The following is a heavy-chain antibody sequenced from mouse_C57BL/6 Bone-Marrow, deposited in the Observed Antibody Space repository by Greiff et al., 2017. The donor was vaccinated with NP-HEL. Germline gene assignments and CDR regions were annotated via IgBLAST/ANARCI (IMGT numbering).Heavy chain of an antibody. CDR1: GYAFSSYW. J-gene: IGHJ4*01. D-gene: IGHD2-10*01. CDR3: ARTYYGAMDY. CDR2: IYPGDGDT. Sequence: LVESGAELVKPGASVKISCKASGYAFSSYWMNWVKQRPGKGLEWIGQIYPGDGDTNYNGKFKGKATLTADKSSSTAYMQLSSLTSEDSAVYFCARTYYGAMDYWGQGTSVTVSS. V-gene: IGHV1-80*01.